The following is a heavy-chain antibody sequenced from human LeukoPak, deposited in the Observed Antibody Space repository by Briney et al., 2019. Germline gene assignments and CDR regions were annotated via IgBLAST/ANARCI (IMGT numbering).Heavy chain of an antibody. CDR1: GGSISSGDYY. Sequence: PSETLSLTCTVSGGSISSGDYYWSWIRQPPGKGLEWIGFIYYSGSTYYNPSLKSRVTISVDTSKNQFSLKLSSVTAADTAVYYCASFRQTQSPYCDYWGQGTLVTVSS. V-gene: IGHV4-30-4*01. CDR2: IYYSGST. J-gene: IGHJ4*02. CDR3: ASFRQTQSPYCDY.